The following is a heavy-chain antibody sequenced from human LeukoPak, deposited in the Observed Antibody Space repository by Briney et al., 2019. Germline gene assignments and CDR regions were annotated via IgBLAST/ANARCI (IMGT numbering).Heavy chain of an antibody. V-gene: IGHV3-33*08. D-gene: IGHD1-26*01. CDR2: VWYDGRNI. J-gene: IGHJ4*02. CDR3: ARGGYSGTYYFDY. CDR1: GFTFISYG. Sequence: PGFSLRLSCAASGFTFISYGMHWVLQAPAKGLEWVAVVWYDGRNIHYVDSVKGRFTISRDNSKSTLHLQMNSLTAEDTAVYYCARGGYSGTYYFDYWGQGTLVTVSS.